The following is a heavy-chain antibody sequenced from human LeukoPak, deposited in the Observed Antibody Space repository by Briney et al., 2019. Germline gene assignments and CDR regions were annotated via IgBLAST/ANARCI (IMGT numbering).Heavy chain of an antibody. D-gene: IGHD3-3*01. CDR1: GFTFSSYA. V-gene: IGHV3-30-3*01. Sequence: RSLRLSRAPSGFTFSSYAMHCVRQAPGEGLERVAVVSYDGSNNYYAHSGQGPFTISRDNSKNTLYLQTNSLGDEGSAAYYCGRGYLERLTDGYFDHWGQGTWVTVSP. CDR2: VSYDGSNN. CDR3: GRGYLERLTDGYFDH. J-gene: IGHJ4*02.